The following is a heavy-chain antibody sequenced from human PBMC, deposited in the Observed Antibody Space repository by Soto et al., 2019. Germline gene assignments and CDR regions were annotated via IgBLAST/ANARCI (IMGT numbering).Heavy chain of an antibody. D-gene: IGHD3-22*01. V-gene: IGHV4-34*01. CDR2: INHSGST. CDR3: ARVLYYYDSSGPFDY. Sequence: SETLSLTCAVYRGSFSGYYWSWIRQPPGKGLEWIGEINHSGSTNYNPSLKSRVTISVDTSKKQFSLKLSSVTAADTAVYYCARVLYYYDSSGPFDYWGQGTLVTVSS. J-gene: IGHJ4*02. CDR1: RGSFSGYY.